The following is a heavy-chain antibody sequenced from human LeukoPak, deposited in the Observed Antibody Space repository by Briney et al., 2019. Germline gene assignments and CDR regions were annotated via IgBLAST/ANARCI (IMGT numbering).Heavy chain of an antibody. CDR3: ARRAHSGAMITLDY. CDR2: IYPGDSNR. V-gene: IGHV5-51*01. D-gene: IGHD5-12*01. CDR1: GYSFNNYW. J-gene: IGHJ4*02. Sequence: GECLKISCKTSGYSFNNYWIGWVRLMPGKGLEWMGVIYPGDSNRRYSPSFQGQVTISADNSISTAYLQWSSLKASDTAMYYCARRAHSGAMITLDYWGQGTLVTVSS.